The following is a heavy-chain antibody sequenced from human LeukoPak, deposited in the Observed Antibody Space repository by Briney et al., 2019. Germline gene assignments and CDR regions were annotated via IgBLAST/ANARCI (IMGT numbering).Heavy chain of an antibody. V-gene: IGHV3-23*01. Sequence: GGSLRLSCAVSRFALSTYAMTWVRQAPGQGLEYVSTISSNGADTYYADSVKGRFTISRDNSKNTLYLQMTSLRVEDTAVYYCANYRKPQGLDYWGQGTLVTVSS. J-gene: IGHJ4*02. CDR1: RFALSTYA. CDR2: ISSNGADT. D-gene: IGHD1-14*01. CDR3: ANYRKPQGLDY.